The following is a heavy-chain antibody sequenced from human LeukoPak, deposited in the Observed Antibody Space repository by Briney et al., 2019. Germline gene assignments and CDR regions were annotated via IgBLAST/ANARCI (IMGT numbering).Heavy chain of an antibody. CDR1: GGTLSSYA. CDR3: ARDWHGMDV. V-gene: IGHV1-69*04. Sequence: ASVKVSCKASGGTLSSYAISWVRQAPGQGLEWMGRIIPILGIANYAQKFQGRVTITADKSTSTAYMELSSLRSEDTAVYYCARDWHGMDVWGQGTTVTVSS. J-gene: IGHJ6*02. CDR2: IIPILGIA.